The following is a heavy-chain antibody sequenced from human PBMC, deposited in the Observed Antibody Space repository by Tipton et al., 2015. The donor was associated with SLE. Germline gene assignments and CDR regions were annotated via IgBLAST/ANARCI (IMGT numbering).Heavy chain of an antibody. CDR3: ARGSSSSSWYPNWFDP. CDR2: IYYSGST. CDR1: GGSFSGYY. D-gene: IGHD6-13*01. J-gene: IGHJ5*02. V-gene: IGHV4-34*01. Sequence: TLSLTCAVYGGSFSGYYWSWIRQHPGKGLEWIGYIYYSGSTYYNPSLKSRVTISVDTSKNQFSLKLSSVTAADTAVYYCARGSSSSSWYPNWFDPWGQGTLVTVSS.